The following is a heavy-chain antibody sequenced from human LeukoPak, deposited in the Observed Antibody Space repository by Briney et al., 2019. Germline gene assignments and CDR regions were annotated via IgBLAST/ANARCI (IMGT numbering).Heavy chain of an antibody. V-gene: IGHV4-59*01. Sequence: SQTLSLTCTVSGGSISSYYWSWIRQPPGKGLEWIGYIYYSGSTNYNPSLKSRVTISVDTSKNQFSLKLSSVTAADTAVYCCARGNGGNGYFDYWGQGTLVTVSS. D-gene: IGHD2-15*01. CDR3: ARGNGGNGYFDY. CDR1: GGSISSYY. CDR2: IYYSGST. J-gene: IGHJ4*02.